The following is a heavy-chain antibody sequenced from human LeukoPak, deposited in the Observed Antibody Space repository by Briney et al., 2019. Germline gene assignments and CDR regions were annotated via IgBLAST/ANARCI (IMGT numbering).Heavy chain of an antibody. CDR2: IYTSGST. CDR1: GGSFSGYY. V-gene: IGHV4-4*07. Sequence: PSETLSLTCAVYGGSFSGYYWSWIRQPAGKGLEWIGRIYTSGSTNYNPSLKSRVTMSVDTSKNQFSLKLSSVTAADTAVYYCARDLGGILTGYSSGYYYYMDVWGKGTTVTVSS. CDR3: ARDLGGILTGYSSGYYYYMDV. J-gene: IGHJ6*03. D-gene: IGHD3-9*01.